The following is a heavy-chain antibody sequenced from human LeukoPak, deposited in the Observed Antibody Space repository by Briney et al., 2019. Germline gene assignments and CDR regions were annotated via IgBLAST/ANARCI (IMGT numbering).Heavy chain of an antibody. CDR3: ARKDGDY. CDR1: SGSFSGYY. D-gene: IGHD2-15*01. V-gene: IGHV4-34*01. J-gene: IGHJ4*02. Sequence: SETLSLTCAVYSGSFSGYYWSWIRQPPGKGLEWIGEINHSGSTNYNPSLKSRVTISVDTSKNQVSLKLSSVTAADAAVYYCARKDGDYWGQGILVTVSS. CDR2: INHSGST.